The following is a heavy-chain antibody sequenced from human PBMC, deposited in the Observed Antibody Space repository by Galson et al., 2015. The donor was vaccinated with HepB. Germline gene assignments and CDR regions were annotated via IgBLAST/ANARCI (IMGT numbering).Heavy chain of an antibody. D-gene: IGHD5-18*01. CDR1: GGSISSSYSY. V-gene: IGHV4-39*01. Sequence: SETLSLTCIVSGGSISSSYSYWGWIRQPPGKGLEWIGSSHNSGSTYYNPSLRSRVTVSVDTSSNQRSYKLSSATAADKAVYYCARGVDRAKTGYWGQGTLVVVSS. CDR3: ARGVDRAKTGY. J-gene: IGHJ4*02. CDR2: SHNSGST.